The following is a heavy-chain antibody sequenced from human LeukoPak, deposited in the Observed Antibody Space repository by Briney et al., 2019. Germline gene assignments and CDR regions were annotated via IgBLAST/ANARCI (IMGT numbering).Heavy chain of an antibody. CDR3: ARDRTRDYFDSSGFYSHDVFDI. Sequence: GGSLRLSCAASGFTFDDYAMHWVRQAPGKGLEWVSGISWNSGSIGYADSVKGRFTISRDNAKNSLYLQMNSLRAEDTAIYYCARDRTRDYFDSSGFYSHDVFDIWGQGTMVTVSS. CDR1: GFTFDDYA. D-gene: IGHD3-22*01. V-gene: IGHV3-9*01. J-gene: IGHJ3*02. CDR2: ISWNSGSI.